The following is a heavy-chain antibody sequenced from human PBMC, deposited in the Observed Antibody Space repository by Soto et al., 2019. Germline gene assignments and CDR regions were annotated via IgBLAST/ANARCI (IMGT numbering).Heavy chain of an antibody. CDR3: ATDRLTPTGDRMGFWFDP. CDR2: FDPEDGET. CDR1: GYTLTELS. D-gene: IGHD7-27*01. J-gene: IGHJ5*02. Sequence: PGPSVKVSCKVSGYTLTELSMHWVRQAPGKGLEWMGGFDPEDGETIYAQKFQGRVTMTEDTSTDTAYMELSSLRSEDTAVYYCATDRLTPTGDRMGFWFDPWGQGTLVTVSS. V-gene: IGHV1-24*01.